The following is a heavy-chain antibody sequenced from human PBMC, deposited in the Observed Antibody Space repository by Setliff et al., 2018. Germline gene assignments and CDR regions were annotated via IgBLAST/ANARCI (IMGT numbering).Heavy chain of an antibody. CDR2: IIPIFGTA. J-gene: IGHJ5*02. D-gene: IGHD6-13*01. Sequence: SVKVSCKASGGTFSRYAISWVRQAPGQGLEWMGGIIPIFGTANYAQKFQGRVTITADESTSTAYMELSSLRSEDTAVYYCARTGYRLAHWFDPWGQGTLVTVSS. V-gene: IGHV1-69*13. CDR1: GGTFSRYA. CDR3: ARTGYRLAHWFDP.